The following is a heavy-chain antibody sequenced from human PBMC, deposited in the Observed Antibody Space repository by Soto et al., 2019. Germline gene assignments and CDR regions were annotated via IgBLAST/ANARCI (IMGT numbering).Heavy chain of an antibody. CDR2: MNPNSGNT. J-gene: IGHJ3*02. CDR1: GYTFTSYD. CDR3: ARAREQQLDDAFDI. D-gene: IGHD6-13*01. V-gene: IGHV1-8*01. Sequence: ASVKVSCKASGYTFTSYDMKWVRQATGQGLEWMGWMNPNSGNTGYAQKFQGRVTMTRNTSISTAYMELSSLRSEDTAVYYCARAREQQLDDAFDIWGQGTMVTVSS.